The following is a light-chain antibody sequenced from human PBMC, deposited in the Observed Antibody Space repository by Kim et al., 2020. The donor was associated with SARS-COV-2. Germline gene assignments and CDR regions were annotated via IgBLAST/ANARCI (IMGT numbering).Light chain of an antibody. CDR2: GAS. CDR3: QQYNDWLS. Sequence: LSVFPGEGVTLSCRDSHSIGVDLAWYQHKPGQAPRLLIYGASNRATDVPGRFSGSGSGTDFTLTISSLQSEDFAVYFCQQYNDWLSFGGGTKLEI. CDR1: HSIGVD. J-gene: IGKJ4*01. V-gene: IGKV3D-15*01.